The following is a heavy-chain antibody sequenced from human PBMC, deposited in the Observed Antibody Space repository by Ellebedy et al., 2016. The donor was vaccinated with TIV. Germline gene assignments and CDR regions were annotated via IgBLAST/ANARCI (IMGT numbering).Heavy chain of an antibody. D-gene: IGHD4-17*01. V-gene: IGHV3-30*18. CDR3: AKEATVRKSSYFDY. CDR2: IAHDGSRE. Sequence: PGGSLRLSCEASGFTFSDYGMQWVRQAPGKGLEWVAVIAHDGSREYYADSVKGRFTITGDNSKSTMSLQMDSLRGEDTAVYYCAKEATVRKSSYFDYWGQGNLVTVSS. CDR1: GFTFSDYG. J-gene: IGHJ4*02.